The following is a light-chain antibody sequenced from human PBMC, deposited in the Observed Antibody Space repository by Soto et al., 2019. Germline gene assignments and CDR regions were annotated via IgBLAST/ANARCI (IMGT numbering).Light chain of an antibody. CDR3: CSYACSYYV. Sequence: QSALTQPRSVSGSPGQSVTISCTGTSSDVGGYNYVSWYQQHPGKAPKLMIYDVSKRPSGVPDRFSGSKSGNTASLTSSGLQAEDEADYYCCSYACSYYVFGTGTKVTVL. J-gene: IGLJ1*01. CDR2: DVS. CDR1: SSDVGGYNY. V-gene: IGLV2-11*01.